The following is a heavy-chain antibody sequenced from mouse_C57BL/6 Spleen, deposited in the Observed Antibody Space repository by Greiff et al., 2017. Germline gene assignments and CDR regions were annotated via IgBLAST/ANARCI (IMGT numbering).Heavy chain of an antibody. V-gene: IGHV1-39*01. Sequence: VQLQQSGPELVKPGASVKISCKASGYSFTDYNMNWVKQSNGKSLEWIGVINPNYGTTSYNQKFKGKATLTVDQSSSPAYMQLNSLTSDDSAVYYCARSITTVVSTPYAMDYWGQGTSVTVSS. CDR3: ARSITTVVSTPYAMDY. D-gene: IGHD1-1*01. CDR1: GYSFTDYN. CDR2: INPNYGTT. J-gene: IGHJ4*01.